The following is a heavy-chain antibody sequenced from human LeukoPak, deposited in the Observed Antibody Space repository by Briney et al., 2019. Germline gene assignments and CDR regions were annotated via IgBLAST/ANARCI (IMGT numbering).Heavy chain of an antibody. D-gene: IGHD5-18*01. J-gene: IGHJ4*02. CDR1: GYTFTSYG. V-gene: IGHV1-18*01. CDR2: ISAYNGNT. CDR3: ARDRPWIQLWQEFDY. Sequence: ASVKVSCKASGYTFTSYGISWVRQAPGQGPEWMGWISAYNGNTNYAQKLQGRVTMTTDTSTSTAYMELRSLRSDDTAVYYCARDRPWIQLWQEFDYWGQGTLVTVSS.